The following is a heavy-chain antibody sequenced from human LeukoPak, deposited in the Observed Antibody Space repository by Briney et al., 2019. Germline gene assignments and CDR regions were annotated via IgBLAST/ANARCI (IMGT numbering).Heavy chain of an antibody. D-gene: IGHD3-16*01. CDR2: ISSSGSTI. V-gene: IGHV3-48*03. CDR1: GFTFSSFE. CDR3: AGDLGGYDGLDLDY. J-gene: IGHJ4*02. Sequence: GGSLRLSCAASGFTFSSFEMNWVRQAPGKGLEWVSYISSSGSTIYYADSVKGRFTISRDNAKNSLYLQMNSLRAEDTAVYYCAGDLGGYDGLDLDYWGQGTLVTVSS.